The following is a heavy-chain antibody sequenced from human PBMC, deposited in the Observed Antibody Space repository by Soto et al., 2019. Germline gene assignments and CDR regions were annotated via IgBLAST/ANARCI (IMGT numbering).Heavy chain of an antibody. CDR2: ITWNSRVL. CDR3: ARDYGDSYSDY. D-gene: IGHD4-17*01. Sequence: GGSLRLSCVGTGLNFDDFAMHWVRQAPGKGLEWVSGITWNSRVLAYADSVKGRFTISRENAKNSLYLQMNSLRAEDTAVYYCARDYGDSYSDYWGQGTLVTVSS. V-gene: IGHV3-9*01. J-gene: IGHJ4*02. CDR1: GLNFDDFA.